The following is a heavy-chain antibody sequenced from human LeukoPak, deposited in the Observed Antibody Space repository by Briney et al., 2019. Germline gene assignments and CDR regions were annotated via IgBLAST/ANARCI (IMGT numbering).Heavy chain of an antibody. V-gene: IGHV3-7*01. J-gene: IGHJ4*02. CDR2: IKEDGSAK. Sequence: KTGGSLRLSCAASGFTFSNYWMSWVRQAPGKGLEWVANIKEDGSAKYYVDSVKGRFTISRDNAKNSVYLQMNSLRADDTAVYYCARDGWLWRWSNGGYFDYWGQGTLVTVSS. CDR1: GFTFSNYW. D-gene: IGHD3-22*01. CDR3: ARDGWLWRWSNGGYFDY.